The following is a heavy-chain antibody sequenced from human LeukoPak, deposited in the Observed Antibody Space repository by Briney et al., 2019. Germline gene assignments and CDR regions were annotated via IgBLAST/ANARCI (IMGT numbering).Heavy chain of an antibody. CDR2: IYYSGST. CDR3: ARHGYSSSWSHFDY. D-gene: IGHD6-13*01. Sequence: SETLSLTCTVSGGSISSSSYYWGWIRQAPGKGLEWIGSIYYSGSTYYTPSLKGRVTISVDTSKNQFSLKLSSVTAADTAVYYCARHGYSSSWSHFDYWGQGTLVTVSS. CDR1: GGSISSSSYY. V-gene: IGHV4-39*01. J-gene: IGHJ4*02.